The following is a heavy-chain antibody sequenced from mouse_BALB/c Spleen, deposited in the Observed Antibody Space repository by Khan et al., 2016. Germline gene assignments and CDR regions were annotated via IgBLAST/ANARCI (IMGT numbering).Heavy chain of an antibody. CDR2: IYYSGDT. CDR1: GYSITSGYN. CDR3: ARYSNGSSSIY. J-gene: IGHJ2*01. Sequence: EVQLQESGPDLVKPSQSLSLTCTVTGYSITSGYNWHWIRQFPGNKLEWMGYIYYSGDTNYNPSLKSRTSITRDTSKNQFFLQLGSVTTEDTATXYCARYSNGSSSIYWGQGTTLTVSS. D-gene: IGHD1-1*01. V-gene: IGHV3-1*02.